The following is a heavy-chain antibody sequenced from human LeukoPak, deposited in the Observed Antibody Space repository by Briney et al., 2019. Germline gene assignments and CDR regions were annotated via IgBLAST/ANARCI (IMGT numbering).Heavy chain of an antibody. V-gene: IGHV4-39*01. CDR2: IYYTGNT. D-gene: IGHD3/OR15-3a*01. Sequence: GSLRLSCVASGFTFSDYYLTWIRQPPGMGLEWIGSIYYTGNTYYNASLKSQVSISIDTSKNQFSLKLTSVTAADTAVYYCARQTGSGLFILPGGQGTLVTVSS. J-gene: IGHJ4*02. CDR1: GFTFSDYY. CDR3: ARQTGSGLFILP.